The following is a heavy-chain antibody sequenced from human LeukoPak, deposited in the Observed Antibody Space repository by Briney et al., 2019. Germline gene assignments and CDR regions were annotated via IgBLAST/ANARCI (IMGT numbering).Heavy chain of an antibody. CDR3: ARDHYYYGWGDPDY. D-gene: IGHD3-10*01. Sequence: PGESLRLSCAASGFTFSAYALHWVRQAPGKGLEWVSVISYDGSVQHYRDSVQGRFTISRDNSKNTVYLHMNSLRPEDTALYYCARDHYYYGWGDPDYWGLGTLVTVSS. CDR1: GFTFSAYA. J-gene: IGHJ4*02. CDR2: ISYDGSVQ. V-gene: IGHV3-30*04.